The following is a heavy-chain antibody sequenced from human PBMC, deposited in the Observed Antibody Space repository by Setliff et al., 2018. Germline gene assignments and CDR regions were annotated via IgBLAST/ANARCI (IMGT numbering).Heavy chain of an antibody. V-gene: IGHV4-59*06. CDR1: GGSISSYY. D-gene: IGHD4-17*01. CDR3: ARVNGAGFDP. Sequence: PSETLSLTCTVSGGSISSYYWSWIRQPAGKGLEWIAYIYHSGSAYYNPSLKSRVTMSVDTSKNQFSLKLSSVTAADTAVYYCARVNGAGFDPWGQGTLVTVSS. J-gene: IGHJ5*02. CDR2: IYHSGSA.